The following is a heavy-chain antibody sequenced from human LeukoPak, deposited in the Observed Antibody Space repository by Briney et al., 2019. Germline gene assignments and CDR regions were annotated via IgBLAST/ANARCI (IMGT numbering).Heavy chain of an antibody. CDR3: ARDRGLDIAAAGKFRHYYYYMDI. J-gene: IGHJ6*03. V-gene: IGHV1-2*02. CDR1: GYTFTGYY. Sequence: GASVKVSCKASGYTFTGYYVHWVRQAPGQGLEWMGWMNPKSGGTNYAQKFEARVTMNRDTSISTAYMELSRLRFDDTAVYYCARDRGLDIAAAGKFRHYYYYMDIWGKGTTVTVSS. CDR2: MNPKSGGT. D-gene: IGHD6-13*01.